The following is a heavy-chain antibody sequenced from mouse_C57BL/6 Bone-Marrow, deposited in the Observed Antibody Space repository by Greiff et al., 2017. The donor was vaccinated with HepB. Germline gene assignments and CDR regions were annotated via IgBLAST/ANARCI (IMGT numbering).Heavy chain of an antibody. Sequence: EVKVVESGGGLVKPGGSLKLSCAASGFTFSDYGMHWVRQAPEKGLEWVAYISSGSSTIYYADTVKGRFTISRDNAKNTLFLQMTSLRSEDTAMYYCARCNYVWDYWGQGTTLTVSS. CDR2: ISSGSSTI. CDR3: ARCNYVWDY. D-gene: IGHD2-1*01. CDR1: GFTFSDYG. J-gene: IGHJ2*01. V-gene: IGHV5-17*01.